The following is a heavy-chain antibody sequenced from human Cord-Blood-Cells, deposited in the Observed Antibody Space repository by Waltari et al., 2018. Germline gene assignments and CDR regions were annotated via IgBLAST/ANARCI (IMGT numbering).Heavy chain of an antibody. CDR1: GYTFTGYY. Sequence: QVQLVQSGAEVKKPGASVKVSCKASGYTFTGYYMHWVRQAPGQGLGWMGWSHPNSCGTDYAQEFQGSVTMTRDTSISTAYMELGRLRSDDTAVDYCARGPLGYCSSTSCYYFDYWGQGTLVTVSS. CDR3: ARGPLGYCSSTSCYYFDY. J-gene: IGHJ4*02. D-gene: IGHD2-2*01. V-gene: IGHV1-2*02. CDR2: SHPNSCGT.